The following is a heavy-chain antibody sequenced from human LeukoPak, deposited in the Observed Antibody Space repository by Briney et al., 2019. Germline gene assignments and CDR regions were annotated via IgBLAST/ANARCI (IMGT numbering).Heavy chain of an antibody. CDR2: ISDTRT. D-gene: IGHD3-10*01. J-gene: IGHJ3*02. CDR3: VKEHVDRAFTRSFEI. CDR1: GFTFSTNP. Sequence: GGSLRLSCAASGFTFSTNPMSWVRQAPGKGLEWVSAISDTRTYYADAVKGRFNISRYNSKNTVFLQMNSLRAEDTAVYYCVKEHVDRAFTRSFEIWGQGTVVTVSS. V-gene: IGHV3-23*01.